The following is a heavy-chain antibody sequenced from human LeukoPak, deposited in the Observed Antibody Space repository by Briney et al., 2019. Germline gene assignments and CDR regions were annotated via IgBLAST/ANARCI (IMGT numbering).Heavy chain of an antibody. CDR1: GFTFSSYA. CDR2: ISGSGGST. V-gene: IGHV3-23*01. D-gene: IGHD2-2*01. CDR3: AKDGLVVPALLPFDI. Sequence: GGPLRLSCAASGFTFSSYAMSWVRQAPGKGLEWVSAISGSGGSTYYADSVKGRFTISRDNSKNTLYLQMNSLRAEDTAVYYCAKDGLVVPALLPFDIWGQGTMVTVSS. J-gene: IGHJ3*02.